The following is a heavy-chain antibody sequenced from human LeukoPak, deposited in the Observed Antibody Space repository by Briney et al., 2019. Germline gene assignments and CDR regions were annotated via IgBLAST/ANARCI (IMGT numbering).Heavy chain of an antibody. D-gene: IGHD2-2*01. CDR3: ARENCSSTSCYPDY. V-gene: IGHV4-30-4*08. CDR2: IYYSGST. CDR1: GGSISSGDYY. J-gene: IGHJ4*02. Sequence: SETLSLTCTVSGGSISSGDYYWSRIRQPPGKGLEWIGYIYYSGSTYYNPSLKSRVTISVDTSKNQFSLKLSSVTAADTAVYYCARENCSSTSCYPDYWGQGTLVTVSS.